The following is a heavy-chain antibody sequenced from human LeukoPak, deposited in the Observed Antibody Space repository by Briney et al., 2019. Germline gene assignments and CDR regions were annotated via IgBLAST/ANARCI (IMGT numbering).Heavy chain of an antibody. Sequence: GASVKVSCKASGYTFTSYAMHWVRQAPGQRLEWMGWSNAGNGNTKYSQKFQGRVTITTDESTSTAYMELSSLRSEDTAVYYCAGKYSSSWYGLDYWGQGTLVTVSS. CDR1: GYTFTSYA. CDR2: SNAGNGNT. CDR3: AGKYSSSWYGLDY. D-gene: IGHD6-13*01. J-gene: IGHJ4*02. V-gene: IGHV1-3*01.